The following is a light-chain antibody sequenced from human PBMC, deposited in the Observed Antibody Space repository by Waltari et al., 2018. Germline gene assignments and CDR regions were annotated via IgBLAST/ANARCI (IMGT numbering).Light chain of an antibody. CDR1: SSEIGDYNV. Sequence: QSALTQPPSVSKSLGQSVTISCTGTSSEIGDYNVASWYQQHSGTAPRLLIYEVTKRPSGVSDRFSGSKSGNTASLTISGLQAEDEADYYCGSYRTGSTFVFGSGTKLTVL. J-gene: IGLJ6*01. V-gene: IGLV2-18*02. CDR3: GSYRTGSTFV. CDR2: EVT.